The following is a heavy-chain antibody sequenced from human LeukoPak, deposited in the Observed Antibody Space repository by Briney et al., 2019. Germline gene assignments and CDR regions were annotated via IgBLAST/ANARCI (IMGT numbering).Heavy chain of an antibody. Sequence: SETLPLTCSVSGLSITRPYYWGWIRQSPGKGLEWIGSTSHRDSPYYNPSLESRVTISLDTSKNQFSLKLTSVTAADTAVYYCARDFGETSLPNWFDPWGQGTLVIVSS. D-gene: IGHD3-16*01. CDR3: ARDFGETSLPNWFDP. V-gene: IGHV4-38-2*02. J-gene: IGHJ5*02. CDR2: TSHRDSP. CDR1: GLSITRPYY.